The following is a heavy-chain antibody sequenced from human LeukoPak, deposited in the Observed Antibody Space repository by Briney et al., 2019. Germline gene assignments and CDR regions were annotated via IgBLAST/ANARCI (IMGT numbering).Heavy chain of an antibody. D-gene: IGHD3-22*01. CDR3: ARGPSGGYYPVGYFQH. Sequence: GGSLRLSCIASGFSFSGHWMHWARQLPGKGLVWVSRISPTGSTTSYADSVKGRFTISRDNSKNTLYLQMNSLRAEDTAVYYCARGPSGGYYPVGYFQHWGQGTLVTDSS. J-gene: IGHJ1*01. CDR1: GFSFSGHW. CDR2: ISPTGSTT. V-gene: IGHV3-74*01.